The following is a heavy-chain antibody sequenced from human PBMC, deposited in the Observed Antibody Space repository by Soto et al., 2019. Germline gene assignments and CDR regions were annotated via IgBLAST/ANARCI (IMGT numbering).Heavy chain of an antibody. CDR1: GYTFTAYA. D-gene: IGHD6-19*01. V-gene: IGHV1-3*01. CDR2: INAGNGDT. Sequence: ASVKVSCKASGYTFTAYAIHWVRHAPGQRLDWMGWINAGNGDTKYSQKFQGRVTITTDTSAATAYMELSSLRSEDTAVYYCTLIRFSSGWYFDYWGQGTLVTVSS. CDR3: TLIRFSSGWYFDY. J-gene: IGHJ4*02.